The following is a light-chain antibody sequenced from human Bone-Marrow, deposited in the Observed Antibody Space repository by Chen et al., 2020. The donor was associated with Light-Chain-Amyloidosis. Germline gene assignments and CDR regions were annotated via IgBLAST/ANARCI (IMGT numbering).Light chain of an antibody. CDR2: WAS. V-gene: IGKV4-1*01. CDR3: QQHYDTPWT. Sequence: DIVMTQSPDSLAVSLGERATINCKSSQSVLYSSNNKNYIAWYQQKTGQPPKLLIYWASIRESGVPDRFSGSGSGTDFTLTITTLQAEDVAVYYCQQHYDTPWTFGQGTKVEIK. J-gene: IGKJ1*01. CDR1: QSVLYSSNNKNY.